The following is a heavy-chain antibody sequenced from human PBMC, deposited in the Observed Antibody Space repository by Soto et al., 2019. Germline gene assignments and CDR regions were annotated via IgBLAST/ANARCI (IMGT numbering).Heavy chain of an antibody. Sequence: VGSLRLSCAASGFTVSSNYMSWVRQAPGKGLEWVSVIYSGGSTYYADSVKGRFTISRDNSKNTLYLQMNSLRAEDTAVYYCARAGYSSSHYYYYGMDVCGQGTTVTVSS. CDR2: IYSGGST. D-gene: IGHD6-13*01. J-gene: IGHJ6*02. V-gene: IGHV3-53*01. CDR1: GFTVSSNY. CDR3: ARAGYSSSHYYYYGMDV.